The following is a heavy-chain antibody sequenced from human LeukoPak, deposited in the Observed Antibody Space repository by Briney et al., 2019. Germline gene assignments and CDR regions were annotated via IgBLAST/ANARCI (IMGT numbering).Heavy chain of an antibody. CDR3: ASVFGDYYGSGSYPY. Sequence: ASVKVSCKASGYTSTSYDINWVRQATGQGLEWMGWMNPNSGNTGYAQKFQGRVTMTRNTSISTAYMELSSLRSEDTAVYYCASVFGDYYGSGSYPYWGQGTLVTVSS. CDR2: MNPNSGNT. J-gene: IGHJ4*02. D-gene: IGHD3-10*01. V-gene: IGHV1-8*01. CDR1: GYTSTSYD.